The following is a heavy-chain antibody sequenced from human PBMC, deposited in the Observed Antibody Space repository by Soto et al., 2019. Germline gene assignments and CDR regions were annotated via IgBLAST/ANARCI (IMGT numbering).Heavy chain of an antibody. CDR2: MNPNSGNT. CDR3: ARLGAQYNWNYGDLFSF. V-gene: IGHV1-8*01. J-gene: IGHJ3*01. Sequence: ASVKVSCKASGYTFTSYDINWVRQATGQGLEWMGWMNPNSGNTGYAQKFQGRVTMTRNTSISTAYMELSSLRSEDTAVYYCARLGAQYNWNYGDLFSFSGQGKSVT. CDR1: GYTFTSYD. D-gene: IGHD1-7*01.